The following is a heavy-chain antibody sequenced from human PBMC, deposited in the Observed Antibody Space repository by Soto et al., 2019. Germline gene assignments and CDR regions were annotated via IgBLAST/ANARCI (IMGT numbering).Heavy chain of an antibody. V-gene: IGHV3-30*18. CDR2: ISYDGSNK. J-gene: IGHJ3*02. CDR3: AKDLYSYGKVGDAFDI. CDR1: GFTFSSYG. D-gene: IGHD5-18*01. Sequence: GGPLRLSCAASGFTFSSYGMHWVRQAPGKGLEWVAVISYDGSNKYYADSVKGRFTISRDNSKNTLYLQMNSLRAEDTAVYYCAKDLYSYGKVGDAFDIWGQGTMVTVSS.